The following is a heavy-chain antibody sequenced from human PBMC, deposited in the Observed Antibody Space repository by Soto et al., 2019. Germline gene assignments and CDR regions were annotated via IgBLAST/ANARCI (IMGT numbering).Heavy chain of an antibody. CDR2: IYWDGEK. V-gene: IGHV2-5*02. CDR1: GFSLITTGAG. Sequence: QITLKESGPTLVQPTQTLTLTCSFSGFSLITTGAGVGWIRQPPGKAPEWLALIYWDGEKRYSPALKSRLTITKDSSKNQVVLTMTNMNPVDAPTYSCARRQSIMHRGAIAFDIWGHGTFLSVTS. D-gene: IGHD3-10*01. CDR3: ARRQSIMHRGAIAFDI. J-gene: IGHJ3*02.